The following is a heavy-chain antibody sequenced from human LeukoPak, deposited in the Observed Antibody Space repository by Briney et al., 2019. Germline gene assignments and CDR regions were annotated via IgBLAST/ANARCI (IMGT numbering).Heavy chain of an antibody. V-gene: IGHV1-69*04. CDR1: GGTFSSYA. CDR3: ASHPTNWGSGA. J-gene: IGHJ5*02. Sequence: EASVKVSCKVSGGTFSSYAISWVRQAPGQGLEWMGRIIPILGIANYAQKFQGRVTITADKSTSTAYMELSSLRSEDTAVYYCASHPTNWGSGAWGQGTLVTVSS. D-gene: IGHD7-27*01. CDR2: IIPILGIA.